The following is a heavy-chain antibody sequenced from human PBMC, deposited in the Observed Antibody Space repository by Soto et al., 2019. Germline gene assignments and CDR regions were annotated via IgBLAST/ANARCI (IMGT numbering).Heavy chain of an antibody. CDR2: INPNSGGT. CDR1: GYTFTGYY. J-gene: IGHJ3*02. V-gene: IGHV1-2*04. D-gene: IGHD6-19*01. Sequence: ASVKVSCKASGYTFTGYYMHWVRQAPGQGLEWMGWINPNSGGTNYAQKFQGWVTMTRDTSISTAYMELSRLRSDDTAVYYCAREMKASAWYPGDNAFDIWGQGTMVTVSS. CDR3: AREMKASAWYPGDNAFDI.